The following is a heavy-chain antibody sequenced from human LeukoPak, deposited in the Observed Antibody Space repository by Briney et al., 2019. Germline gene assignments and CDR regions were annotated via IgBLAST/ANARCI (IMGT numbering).Heavy chain of an antibody. CDR2: IYYSGST. CDR1: GGSISSSSYY. Sequence: SETLSLTCTVSGGSISSSSYYWGWIRQPPGKGLEWIGSIYYSGSTYYNPSLKSRVTISVDTSKNQFSLKLSSVTAADTAVYYCARVYGDYVPRFDPWGQGTLVTVSS. D-gene: IGHD4-17*01. CDR3: ARVYGDYVPRFDP. V-gene: IGHV4-39*07. J-gene: IGHJ5*02.